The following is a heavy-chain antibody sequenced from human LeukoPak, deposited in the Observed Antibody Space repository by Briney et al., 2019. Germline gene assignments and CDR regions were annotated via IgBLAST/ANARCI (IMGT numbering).Heavy chain of an antibody. CDR2: TSYDGSNK. CDR3: AKILPDTVTADY. CDR1: GFTFSSYG. V-gene: IGHV3-30*18. Sequence: GRSLRLSCAASGFTFSSYGMYWVRQAPGKGLEWVAVTSYDGSNKYYADSVKGRFTISRGNSKNTLYLQMNSLRAEDTAVYYCAKILPDTVTADYWGQGTLVTVSS. J-gene: IGHJ4*02. D-gene: IGHD4-11*01.